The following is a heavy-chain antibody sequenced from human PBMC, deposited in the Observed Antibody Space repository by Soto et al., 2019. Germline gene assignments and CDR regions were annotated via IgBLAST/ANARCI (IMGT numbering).Heavy chain of an antibody. V-gene: IGHV4-30-4*01. CDR1: GGSISSGDYY. CDR2: IYYSGST. J-gene: IGHJ4*02. Sequence: QVQLQESGPGLVKPSQTLSLTCTVSGGSISSGDYYWSWIRQPPGKGLEWIGYIYYSGSTYYNPSLKSRVTISVDTSKNQFSLNLSSVTAADTAVYYCARGIFGVVDNFDDWGQGTLVTVSS. D-gene: IGHD3-3*01. CDR3: ARGIFGVVDNFDD.